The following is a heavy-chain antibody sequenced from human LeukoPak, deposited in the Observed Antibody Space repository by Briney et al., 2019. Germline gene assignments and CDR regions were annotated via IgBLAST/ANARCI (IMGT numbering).Heavy chain of an antibody. V-gene: IGHV3-74*01. D-gene: IGHD3-16*01. CDR1: GFTFSHYW. CDR2: TNSDGSST. Sequence: GGSLRLSCAASGFTFSHYWMQWVRQAPGKGLVWVSRTNSDGSSTTYADSVKGRLTISRDNAKNTLYLQMNSLRAEDTAEYYCARVWGSDAFDIWGQGTMVTVSS. CDR3: ARVWGSDAFDI. J-gene: IGHJ3*02.